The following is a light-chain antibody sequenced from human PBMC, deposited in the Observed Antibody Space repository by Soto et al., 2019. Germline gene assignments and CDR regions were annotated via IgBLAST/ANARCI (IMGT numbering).Light chain of an antibody. CDR1: QSISSW. CDR2: DAS. CDR3: QQYNSYWT. Sequence: DIQMTQSPSTLSASVGDRVTITCRASQSISSWLVWYQQKPGKAPNLLIYDASTLESGVPSRFSGSGFGTEFTLTISSLQPDDLATYYCQQYNSYWTFGQGTKVEIK. J-gene: IGKJ1*01. V-gene: IGKV1-5*01.